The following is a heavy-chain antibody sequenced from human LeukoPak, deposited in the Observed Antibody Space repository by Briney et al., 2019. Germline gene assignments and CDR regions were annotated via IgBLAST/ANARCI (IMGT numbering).Heavy chain of an antibody. Sequence: SETLCLTCTVSGDSVSSGSYFWSWIRQPPGKGLEWIGYISYSGSTSYNSSLKSRVTISVDTSKNQFSLKLSSMTAADTAVYFCVKMAEWFDPWGQGTLVTVSS. J-gene: IGHJ5*02. V-gene: IGHV4-61*01. CDR2: ISYSGST. CDR1: GDSVSSGSYF. D-gene: IGHD5-24*01. CDR3: VKMAEWFDP.